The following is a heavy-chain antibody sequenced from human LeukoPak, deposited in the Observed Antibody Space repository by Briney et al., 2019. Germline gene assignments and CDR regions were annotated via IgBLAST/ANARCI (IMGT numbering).Heavy chain of an antibody. J-gene: IGHJ4*02. Sequence: SETLSLTCSVSGGSINNYYWNWVRQPPGKGLEWIGYIYYSGSTNYNPSLKSRVTISVDTSKNQFSLKLSSVTAADTAVYYCATLLWTYYYGSGSYMIKPPTDYWGQGTLVTVSS. D-gene: IGHD3-10*01. V-gene: IGHV4-59*08. CDR3: ATLLWTYYYGSGSYMIKPPTDY. CDR1: GGSINNYY. CDR2: IYYSGST.